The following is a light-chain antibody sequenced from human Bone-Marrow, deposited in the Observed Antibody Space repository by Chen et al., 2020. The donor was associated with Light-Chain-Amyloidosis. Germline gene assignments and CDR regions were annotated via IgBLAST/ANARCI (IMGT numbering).Light chain of an antibody. CDR1: SGSIATNY. J-gene: IGLJ3*02. CDR2: EDD. CDR3: QSYQGSSQGV. V-gene: IGLV6-57*01. Sequence: NFMLTQPHSVSESPGKTVIISCTRSSGSIATNYVQWYQQRPGSSPPTVIYEDDQRPSGVPDRFSGSIDRSSNSASLTDSGLKAEDEADYDCQSYQGSSQGVFGGGTKLTVL.